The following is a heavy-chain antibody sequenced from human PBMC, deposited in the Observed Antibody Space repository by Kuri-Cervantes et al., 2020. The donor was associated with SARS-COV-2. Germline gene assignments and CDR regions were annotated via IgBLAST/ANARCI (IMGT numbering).Heavy chain of an antibody. Sequence: SMKVSCKASGGTFSSYAISWVRQAPGQGLEWMGRIIPILGIANYAQKFQGRVTITADKSTSTAYMELSSLRSEDTAVYYCASQTEIYGSGSYYFDYWGQGTLVTVSS. CDR2: IIPILGIA. D-gene: IGHD3-10*01. CDR1: GGTFSSYA. CDR3: ASQTEIYGSGSYYFDY. J-gene: IGHJ4*02. V-gene: IGHV1-69*04.